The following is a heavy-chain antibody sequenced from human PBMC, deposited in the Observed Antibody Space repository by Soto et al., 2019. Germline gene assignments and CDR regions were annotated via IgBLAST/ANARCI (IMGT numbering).Heavy chain of an antibody. D-gene: IGHD2-2*01. Sequence: HPGGSLRLSCAASGLTFSSYWMSWVRKATGKGLEWVANIKQDGSEKYYVDSVKGRFTISRDNAKNSLYLQMNSLRAEDTAVYYCARAPAAHYYYYMDVWGKGTTVTVSS. CDR3: ARAPAAHYYYYMDV. CDR2: IKQDGSEK. J-gene: IGHJ6*03. V-gene: IGHV3-7*01. CDR1: GLTFSSYW.